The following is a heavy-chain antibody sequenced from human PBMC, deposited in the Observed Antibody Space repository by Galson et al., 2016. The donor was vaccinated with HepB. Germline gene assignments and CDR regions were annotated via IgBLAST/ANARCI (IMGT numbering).Heavy chain of an antibody. D-gene: IGHD3-3*01. CDR3: ARDRRVALFGMDV. Sequence: SVKVSCKASGYTFTSYGITWVRQAPGQELEWMGWISGYNGNIKYGQKFQGRVTMTTDTSTSTAYMELRSLRSDDTAVYYCARDRRVALFGMDVWGQGTTVTVSS. CDR1: GYTFTSYG. CDR2: ISGYNGNI. V-gene: IGHV1-18*01. J-gene: IGHJ6*02.